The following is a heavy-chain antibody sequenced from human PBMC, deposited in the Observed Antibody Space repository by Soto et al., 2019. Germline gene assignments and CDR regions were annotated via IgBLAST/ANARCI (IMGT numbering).Heavy chain of an antibody. V-gene: IGHV4-31*03. CDR3: ARAPAP. J-gene: IGHJ5*02. CDR1: GGSITRGGYY. CDR2: IYNSGTT. Sequence: QVQLQESGPGLVKPSETLSLTCTVSGGSITRGGYYWSWIRQHPGKGLEWIGYIYNSGTTYYNPSLXRXXTISVDTSKNQFSLKLTSVTAADTAVYYCARAPAPWGQGTLVTVSS.